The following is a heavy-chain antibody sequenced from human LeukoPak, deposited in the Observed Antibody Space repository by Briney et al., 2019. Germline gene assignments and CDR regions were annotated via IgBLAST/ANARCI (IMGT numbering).Heavy chain of an antibody. CDR2: ISGSGATT. CDR1: GFTFSNYA. D-gene: IGHD4-11*01. J-gene: IGHJ4*02. CDR3: AKDLTVSPTTPDF. Sequence: GGSLRLSCAASGFTFSNYAMSWVRQAPGKGLEWVSAISGSGATTYYADSVKGRFTTSRDTSKDTLYLQMNSLRAEDTAVYYCAKDLTVSPTTPDFWGQGTLVTVSS. V-gene: IGHV3-23*01.